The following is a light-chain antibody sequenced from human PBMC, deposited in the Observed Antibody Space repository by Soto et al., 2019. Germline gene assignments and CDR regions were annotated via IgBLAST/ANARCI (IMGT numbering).Light chain of an antibody. CDR2: AAS. J-gene: IGKJ5*01. V-gene: IGKV1-12*01. Sequence: DIQITPSPSTGSASVGDRVNLTCRASQGISTWLAWYQQKPGKAPKLLIYAASKLQSGVPSRFSGNGSGTEFTLTISSLQPEDFAMYHCQQANSVPPSTFGQGTQLEIK. CDR1: QGISTW. CDR3: QQANSVPPST.